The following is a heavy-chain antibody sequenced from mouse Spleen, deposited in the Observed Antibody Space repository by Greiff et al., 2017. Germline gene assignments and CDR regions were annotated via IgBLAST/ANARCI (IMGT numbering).Heavy chain of an antibody. D-gene: IGHD2-1*01. CDR2: IWSDGST. J-gene: IGHJ4*01. CDR1: GFSLTSYG. V-gene: IGHV2-6-2*01. Sequence: VKLMESGPDLVAPSQSLSITCTVSGFSLTSYGVHWVRQPPGKGLEWLVVIWSDGSTTYNSALKSRLSISKDNSKSQVFLKMNSLQTDDTAMYYCARHGNRGYYAMDYWGQGTSVTVSS. CDR3: ARHGNRGYYAMDY.